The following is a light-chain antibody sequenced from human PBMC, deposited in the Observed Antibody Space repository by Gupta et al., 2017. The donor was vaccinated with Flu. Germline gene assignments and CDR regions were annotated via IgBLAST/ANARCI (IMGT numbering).Light chain of an antibody. Sequence: QSALTQPASVSGSPGATITISCTGTSRDIGDSDRVSWYQQHPGKAPKLIIYEVAYRPSGVSNRFSGSKSGNTAALTISGLQADDEADYYCCSYTRTTASIIAWVFGGGTKVTVL. CDR1: SRDIGDSDR. CDR2: EVA. CDR3: CSYTRTTASIIAWV. J-gene: IGLJ3*02. V-gene: IGLV2-14*01.